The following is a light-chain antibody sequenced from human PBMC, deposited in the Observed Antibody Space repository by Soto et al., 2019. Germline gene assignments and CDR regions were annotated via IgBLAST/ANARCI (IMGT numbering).Light chain of an antibody. CDR1: QSVSSY. V-gene: IGKV3-11*01. CDR3: QQRSIWPRT. J-gene: IGKJ1*01. Sequence: EIVLTQSPATLSLSPGERATLSCRASQSVSSYLAWYQQKPGQVPRLVIYDASNRATGIPGRFSGSGSGTDFNLTISSLEPEDFGVYYCQQRSIWPRTVGQGTKVEIK. CDR2: DAS.